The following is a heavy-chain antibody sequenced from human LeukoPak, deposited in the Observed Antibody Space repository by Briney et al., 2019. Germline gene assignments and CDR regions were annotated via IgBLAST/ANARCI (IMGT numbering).Heavy chain of an antibody. CDR1: GVSFSGYY. J-gene: IGHJ4*02. V-gene: IGHV4-34*01. CDR2: INHSGST. D-gene: IGHD3-22*01. Sequence: SETLSLTCAVYGVSFSGYYWSWLGPPPGKGLEGCGEINHSGSTNYNQPLKSRDTISVDTTNNQFPLKLSSVPAAHTAVYFCPDGYYDSCGYYGGCWGQRTLVTVSS. CDR3: PDGYYDSCGYYGGC.